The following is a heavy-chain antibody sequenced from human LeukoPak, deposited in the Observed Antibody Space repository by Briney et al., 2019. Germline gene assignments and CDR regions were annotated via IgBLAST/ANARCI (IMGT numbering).Heavy chain of an antibody. Sequence: PSETLSLTCTVSGASISSYLWTWIRQPAGKGLEWIGRVYPSGSTNYNPSLKNRVTISGDKSKNQFSLKLSSVTAADTAVYYCARRDTLYSSSYYYYYMDVWGKGTTVTVSS. D-gene: IGHD6-6*01. CDR1: GASISSYL. J-gene: IGHJ6*03. CDR2: VYPSGST. V-gene: IGHV4-4*07. CDR3: ARRDTLYSSSYYYYYMDV.